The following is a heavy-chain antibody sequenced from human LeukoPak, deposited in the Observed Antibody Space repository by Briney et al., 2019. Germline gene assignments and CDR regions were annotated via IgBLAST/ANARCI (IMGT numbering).Heavy chain of an antibody. Sequence: SGGSLRLSCAASGFTFSSYAMSWVRQAPGKGLEWVSSISGSGGSTYYADSVKGRFTISRDNPKNTLYLQMNSLGAEDTAIYYCTKCMTASGTCFFASWGQGTLVTVSS. J-gene: IGHJ4*02. CDR2: ISGSGGST. CDR1: GFTFSSYA. V-gene: IGHV3-23*01. CDR3: TKCMTASGTCFFAS. D-gene: IGHD2-21*02.